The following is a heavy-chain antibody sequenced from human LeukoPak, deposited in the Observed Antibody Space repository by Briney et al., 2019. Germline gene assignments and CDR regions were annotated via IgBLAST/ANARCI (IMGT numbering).Heavy chain of an antibody. CDR2: IYYSGST. Sequence: KPSETLSLTCTVSGGSISSSSYYWGWIRQPPGKGLEWIGSIYYSGSTYYNPSLKSRVTISVDTSKNQFSLKLNSVTAADTAVYYCARGREHRNYGSGSYYGGWFDPWGQGTLVTVSS. J-gene: IGHJ5*02. CDR3: ARGREHRNYGSGSYYGGWFDP. V-gene: IGHV4-39*07. D-gene: IGHD3-10*01. CDR1: GGSISSSSYY.